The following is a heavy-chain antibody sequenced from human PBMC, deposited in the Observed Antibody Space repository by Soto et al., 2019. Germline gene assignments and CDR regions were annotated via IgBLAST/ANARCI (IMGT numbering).Heavy chain of an antibody. CDR2: IIPIFGTA. V-gene: IGHV1-69*01. CDR3: AXVXXXYSXXWTMPYYYYGMDV. J-gene: IGHJ6*02. CDR1: GGTFSSYA. Sequence: QVQLVQSGAEVKKPGSSVKVSCKASGGTFSSYAISWVRQAPGQGLEWMGGIIPIFGTANYAQKFQGRVTXTAEEXTXTAXXELSSLRSEDTAXYXCAXVXXXYSXXWTMPYYYYGMDVWGQXTXVTVSS. D-gene: IGHD6-13*01.